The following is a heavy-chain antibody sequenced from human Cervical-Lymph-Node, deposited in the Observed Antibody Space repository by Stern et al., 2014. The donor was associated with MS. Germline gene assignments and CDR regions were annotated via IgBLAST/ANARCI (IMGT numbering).Heavy chain of an antibody. Sequence: VQLVESGGGLVQPGRSLRLSCAASGFTFDDYSMHWVRQAPGKGLEWVSGVSWSSGTIDYADSVKGRFTISRDNAKNSLYLLMNSLRAEDTALYYCAKGPCSGTRCSTGVWFDPWGQGTLVTVSS. CDR2: VSWSSGTI. CDR3: AKGPCSGTRCSTGVWFDP. CDR1: GFTFDDYS. D-gene: IGHD2-2*02. V-gene: IGHV3-9*01. J-gene: IGHJ5*02.